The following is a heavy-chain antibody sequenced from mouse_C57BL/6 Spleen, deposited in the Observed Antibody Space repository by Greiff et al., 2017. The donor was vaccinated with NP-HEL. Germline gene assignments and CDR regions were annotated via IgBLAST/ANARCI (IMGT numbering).Heavy chain of an antibody. V-gene: IGHV1-42*01. CDR1: GYSFTGYY. J-gene: IGHJ4*01. CDR3: ARRGGRIPVMDY. CDR2: INPSTGGT. D-gene: IGHD1-1*01. Sequence: VQLKQSGPELVKPGASVKISCKASGYSFTGYYMNWVKQSPEKSLEWIGEINPSTGGTTYNQKFKAKATLTVDKSSSTAYMQLKSLTSEDSAVYYCARRGGRIPVMDYWGQGTSVTVSS.